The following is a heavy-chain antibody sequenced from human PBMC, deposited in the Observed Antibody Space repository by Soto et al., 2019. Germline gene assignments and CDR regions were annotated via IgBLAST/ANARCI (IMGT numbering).Heavy chain of an antibody. V-gene: IGHV1-46*01. Sequence: ASVKVSCKASGYTFTSYYMRWVRQAPGQGLEWMGIINPSGGSTSYAQKFQGRVTMTRDTSTSTVYMELSSLRSEDTAVYYCARAIRKRGDYYYGMDVWGQGTTVTVSS. D-gene: IGHD3-10*01. CDR3: ARAIRKRGDYYYGMDV. CDR1: GYTFTSYY. J-gene: IGHJ6*02. CDR2: INPSGGST.